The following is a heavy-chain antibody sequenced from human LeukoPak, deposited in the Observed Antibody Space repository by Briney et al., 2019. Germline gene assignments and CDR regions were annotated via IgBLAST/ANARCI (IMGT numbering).Heavy chain of an antibody. CDR1: ARSISSYY. V-gene: IGHV4-59*01. D-gene: IGHD5-18*01. J-gene: IGHJ3*02. CDR3: ARIYSYGPGGAFDI. Sequence: SENLSLTCTVSARSISSYYWSWIRHPPERGLEWVGYIYDMGSTNYNPSLKRRVTISVDTSKKQLSLQLSSVTAADTDVYDCARIYSYGPGGAFDIWGQGTMVTVSS. CDR2: IYDMGST.